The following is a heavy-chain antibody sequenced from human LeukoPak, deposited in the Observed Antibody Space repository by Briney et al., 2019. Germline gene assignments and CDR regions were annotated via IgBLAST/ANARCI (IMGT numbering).Heavy chain of an antibody. CDR2: ISGSGGST. CDR3: AKGDSTYYYDSSGYM. J-gene: IGHJ4*02. CDR1: GFTFNNYA. Sequence: GGSLRLSCAASGFTFNNYAMSWVRQAPGKGLEWVSVISGSGGSTDYADSVKGRFTISRDNSENTLYLQMNSLRAEDTAVYYCAKGDSTYYYDSSGYMWGQGTLVTVSS. V-gene: IGHV3-23*01. D-gene: IGHD3-22*01.